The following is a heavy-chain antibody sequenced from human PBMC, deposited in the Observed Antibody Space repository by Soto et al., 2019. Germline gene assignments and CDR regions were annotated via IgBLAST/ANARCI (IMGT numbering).Heavy chain of an antibody. CDR3: AREAAAAGTDYYYYMDV. J-gene: IGHJ6*03. Sequence: SETLSLTCTVSGGSISSGGYYWSWIRQHPGKGLEWIGYIYYSGSTYYNPSLKSRVTISVDTSKNQFSLKLSSVTAADTAVYYCAREAAAAGTDYYYYMDVWGKGTTVTVSS. CDR2: IYYSGST. D-gene: IGHD6-13*01. V-gene: IGHV4-31*03. CDR1: GGSISSGGYY.